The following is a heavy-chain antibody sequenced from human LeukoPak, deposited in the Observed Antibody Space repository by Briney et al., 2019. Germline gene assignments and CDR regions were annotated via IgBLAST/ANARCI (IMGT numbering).Heavy chain of an antibody. J-gene: IGHJ4*02. V-gene: IGHV1-46*01. CDR1: GYTFTSYY. CDR2: INPSGGST. D-gene: IGHD5-24*01. CDR3: ARVWAKDGYHYFDY. Sequence: ASVKVSCKAFGYTFTSYYMHWVRQAPRQGLEWMGRINPSGGSTSYAQKFQGRVTMTRDTSTSTVYMELSSLRSEDTAVYYCARVWAKDGYHYFDYWGQGILVTVSS.